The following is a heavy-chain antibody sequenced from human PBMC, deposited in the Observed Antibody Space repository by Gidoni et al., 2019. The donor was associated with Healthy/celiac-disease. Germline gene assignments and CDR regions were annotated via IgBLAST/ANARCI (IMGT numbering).Heavy chain of an antibody. CDR3: ATSLYGDHKSSYYGMDV. D-gene: IGHD4-17*01. CDR1: GYIFTTYW. V-gene: IGHV5-51*01. CDR2: IYPGDSDT. Sequence: EVQLVMSGAEVKQPGESLKISCKGSGYIFTTYWIGWLSKMPGKGLEWMGIIYPGDSDTRYSPSFQGQVTISADKYTSTAYLQWSSLKAADTAMYYCATSLYGDHKSSYYGMDVWGQGTTVTVSS. J-gene: IGHJ6*02.